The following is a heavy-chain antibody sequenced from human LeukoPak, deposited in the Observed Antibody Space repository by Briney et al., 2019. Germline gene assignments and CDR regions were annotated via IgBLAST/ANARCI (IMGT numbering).Heavy chain of an antibody. CDR1: GFTFSTYW. CDR2: IKQDGSEK. CDR3: ARDRVQNDFWSGRGPDAFDI. V-gene: IGHV3-7*01. Sequence: PGGSLRLSCAASGFTFSTYWMSWVRQAPGKGLEWVANIKQDGSEKYYVDSVKGRFTISRDNPRNSLYLQMNSLRAEDTAVYYCARDRVQNDFWSGRGPDAFDIWGQGTLVTVSS. D-gene: IGHD3-3*01. J-gene: IGHJ3*02.